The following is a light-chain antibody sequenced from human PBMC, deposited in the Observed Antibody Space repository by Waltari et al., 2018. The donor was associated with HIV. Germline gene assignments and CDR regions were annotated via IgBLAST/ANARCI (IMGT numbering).Light chain of an antibody. CDR2: EVT. V-gene: IGLV2-14*01. CDR3: SSYVVNSTPYV. CDR1: SNDVGPYDY. Sequence: QSALTQPASVSGSPGQSITISCTGTSNDVGPYDYVSWYPHHPGKAPQLVIYEVTNRPSGISNRFSGSKSGNTASLTISGLQAEDEADYYCSSYVVNSTPYVFGSGTKVTVL. J-gene: IGLJ1*01.